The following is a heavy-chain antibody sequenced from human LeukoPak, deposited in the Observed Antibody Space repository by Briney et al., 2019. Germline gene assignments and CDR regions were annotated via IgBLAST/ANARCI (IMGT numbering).Heavy chain of an antibody. CDR3: TKPFDI. CDR2: IRGKSNSYAT. CDR1: GFTFTTFW. Sequence: GGSLRLSCAASGFTFTTFWMDWVRQPPGKGLEWVGRIRGKSNSYATEYAASVKGRFTISRDDSKNTAYLQMNSLKSEDTAVYYCTKPFDIWGQGTMVTVSS. V-gene: IGHV3-73*01. J-gene: IGHJ3*02.